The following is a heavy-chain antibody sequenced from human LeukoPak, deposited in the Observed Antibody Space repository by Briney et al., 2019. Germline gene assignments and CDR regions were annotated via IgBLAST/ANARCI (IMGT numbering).Heavy chain of an antibody. CDR2: IIPIFGTA. J-gene: IGHJ4*02. V-gene: IGHV1-69*13. Sequence: ASVKVSCKASGGTFSSYAISWVRQAPGQGLEWMGGIIPIFGTANYAQKFQGRVTITADESTSTAYMDLRSLRSDDTAVYYCARVRNSGFRYVDSWGQGTLVTVSS. CDR1: GGTFSSYA. D-gene: IGHD5-12*01. CDR3: ARVRNSGFRYVDS.